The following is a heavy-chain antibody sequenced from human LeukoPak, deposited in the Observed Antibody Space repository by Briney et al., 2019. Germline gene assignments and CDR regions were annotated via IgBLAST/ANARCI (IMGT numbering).Heavy chain of an antibody. Sequence: GGSLRLSCAASGFTLSNAWMSWVRQAPGKGLEWVGRIKSKTDGGTTDYAAPVKGRFTISRDDSKNTLYLQMNSLKTEDTAVYYCTTLVEDIVVVVAATEDLSIFDYWGQGTLVTVSS. V-gene: IGHV3-15*01. D-gene: IGHD2-15*01. J-gene: IGHJ4*02. CDR1: GFTLSNAW. CDR3: TTLVEDIVVVVAATEDLSIFDY. CDR2: IKSKTDGGTT.